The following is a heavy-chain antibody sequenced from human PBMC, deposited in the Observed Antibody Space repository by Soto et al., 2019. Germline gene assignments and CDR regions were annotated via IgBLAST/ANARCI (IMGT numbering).Heavy chain of an antibody. D-gene: IGHD4-17*01. V-gene: IGHV3-11*01. J-gene: IGHJ6*02. CDR1: GFTFSDYY. CDR2: ISSTGSTI. Sequence: QVQLVESGGGLVKPGGSLRLSCAASGFTFSDYYMSWIRQAPGKGLEWVSYISSTGSTIYYADSVKGRFTISRDNAKNSLYLLMNSLRAEDTAVYYGASPTVTPHYGMDVWGQGTTVTVSS. CDR3: ASPTVTPHYGMDV.